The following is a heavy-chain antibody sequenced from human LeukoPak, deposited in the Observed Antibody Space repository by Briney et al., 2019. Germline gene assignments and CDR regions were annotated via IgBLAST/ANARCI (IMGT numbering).Heavy chain of an antibody. Sequence: GASVKVSCKASGYTFTGYYMHWVRQAPGQGLEWMGRINPNSGGTNYAQKFQGRVTMTRDTSISTAYMELSRLRSDDTAVYYCARGPLVVTTKENREFDYWGQGTLVTVSS. CDR1: GYTFTGYY. D-gene: IGHD3-22*01. CDR3: ARGPLVVTTKENREFDY. V-gene: IGHV1-2*06. CDR2: INPNSGGT. J-gene: IGHJ4*02.